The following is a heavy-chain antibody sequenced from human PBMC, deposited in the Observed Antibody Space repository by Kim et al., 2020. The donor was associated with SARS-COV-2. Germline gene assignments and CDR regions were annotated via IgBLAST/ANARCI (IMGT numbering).Heavy chain of an antibody. CDR3: ARRVAAANQFYYYGMDV. J-gene: IGHJ6*02. CDR1: GGSISSSSYY. D-gene: IGHD6-13*01. Sequence: SETLSLTCTVSGGSISSSSYYWGWIRQPPGKGLEGIGSNYYSGSTYYNPSLKSRVTISVDTSKNQFSLKLSSVTAADTALYYCARRVAAANQFYYYGMDVWGHGTTVTASS. V-gene: IGHV4-39*01. CDR2: NYYSGST.